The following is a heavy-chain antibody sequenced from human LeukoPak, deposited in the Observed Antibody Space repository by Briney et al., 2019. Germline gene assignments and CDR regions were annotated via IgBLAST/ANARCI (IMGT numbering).Heavy chain of an antibody. D-gene: IGHD3-9*01. J-gene: IGHJ6*02. CDR2: IDCDGSST. V-gene: IGHV3-74*01. CDR3: ARTIPYYYGMDV. CDR1: GFTFSSPW. Sequence: GGSLRLSCAASGFTFSSPWMHWVRQAPGKGLVWVSRIDCDGSSTSYVDSVQGRFTISRDNAKNTLYLQMNSLRAEDTAVYYCARTIPYYYGMDVWGQGTTVTVSS.